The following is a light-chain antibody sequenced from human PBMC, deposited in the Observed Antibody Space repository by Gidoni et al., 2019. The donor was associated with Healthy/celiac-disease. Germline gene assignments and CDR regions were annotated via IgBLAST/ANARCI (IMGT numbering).Light chain of an antibody. CDR2: WAS. CDR3: QQYYSTPRT. J-gene: IGKJ2*01. CDR1: QSVLYSSNNKNY. V-gene: IGKV4-1*01. Sequence: DIVMTQSPDSLPVSLGERATINYKSSQSVLYSSNNKNYLAWYQQKPGQPPKLLIYWASTRESGVPDRFSGSGSGTDFTLTISSLQAEDVAVYYCQQYYSTPRTFGQGTKLEIK.